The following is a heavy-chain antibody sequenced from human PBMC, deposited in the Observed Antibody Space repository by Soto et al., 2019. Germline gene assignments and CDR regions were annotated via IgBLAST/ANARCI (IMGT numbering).Heavy chain of an antibody. CDR3: ASSVRYYDFWSGYLY. CDR2: IYYSGST. V-gene: IGHV4-39*01. D-gene: IGHD3-3*01. Sequence: QLQLQESGPGLVKPSETLSLTCTVSGGSISSSSYYWGWIRQPPGKGLEWIGSIYYSGSTYYNPSLKSRVTISVDTSKNRFSLKLSSVIAADTAVYYCASSVRYYDFWSGYLYWGQGTLVTVSS. CDR1: GGSISSSSYY. J-gene: IGHJ4*02.